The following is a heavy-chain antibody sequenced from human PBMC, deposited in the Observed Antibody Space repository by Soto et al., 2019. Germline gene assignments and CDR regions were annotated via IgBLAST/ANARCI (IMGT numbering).Heavy chain of an antibody. CDR2: TYYRYKWYN. V-gene: IGHV6-1*01. Sequence: SQTLSLTYDISGDSVSSYSAAWNWIRQSPSRGLEWLGRTYYRYKWYNEYAGHVRSRITNNPDTSKNQSSLQVNSVTPEDTAVLCCTRDLWKLTSGSRSEYNCLDFCDQGTRVTVSS. J-gene: IGHJ4*02. CDR3: TRDLWKLTSGSRSEYNCLDF. D-gene: IGHD6-6*01. CDR1: GDSVSSYSAA.